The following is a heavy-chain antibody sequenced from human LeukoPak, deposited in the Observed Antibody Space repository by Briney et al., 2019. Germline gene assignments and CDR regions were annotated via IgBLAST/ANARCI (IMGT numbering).Heavy chain of an antibody. CDR2: TYNRSKWYN. D-gene: IGHD6-13*01. CDR1: GDSVSSNSVT. J-gene: IGHJ4*02. CDR3: ARGSISWSFDS. V-gene: IGHV6-1*01. Sequence: SQTLSVTCAISGDSVSSNSVTWNWIRQSPSRALEWLGGTYNRSKWYNDYAVSVKSRITINPDTSKNQFSLQLNSVTPEDTAVYYCARGSISWSFDSWGQGTLVTVSS.